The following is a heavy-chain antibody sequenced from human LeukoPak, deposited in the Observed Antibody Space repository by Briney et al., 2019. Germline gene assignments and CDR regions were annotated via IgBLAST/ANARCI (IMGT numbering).Heavy chain of an antibody. Sequence: GSLRLSCAASGFTFSTYAMSWVRQAPGKGLEWVSAISGSGGSTYYADSVKGRFTISRDNSKNTLYLQMNSLRAEDTAVYYCAKIGYCSSTSCYNYGMDVWGQGTTVTVSS. CDR1: GFTFSTYA. CDR3: AKIGYCSSTSCYNYGMDV. V-gene: IGHV3-23*01. CDR2: ISGSGGST. J-gene: IGHJ6*02. D-gene: IGHD2-2*02.